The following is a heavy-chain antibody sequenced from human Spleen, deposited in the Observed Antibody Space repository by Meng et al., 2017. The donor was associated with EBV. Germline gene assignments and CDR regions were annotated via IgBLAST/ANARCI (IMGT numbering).Heavy chain of an antibody. CDR3: ARSQAFSY. V-gene: IGHV1-18*01. CDR2: ISAYNGDR. CDR1: GFTFNNYG. Sequence: QVQLVQSGAEVKKHXXSVKVSCKTSGFTFNNYGISWVRQAPGQGLEWMGWISAYNGDRNYAQKFQGRVTMTTDLATSTAYMELRSLRSDDTAVYYCARSQAFSYWGQGTLVTVSS. J-gene: IGHJ4*02.